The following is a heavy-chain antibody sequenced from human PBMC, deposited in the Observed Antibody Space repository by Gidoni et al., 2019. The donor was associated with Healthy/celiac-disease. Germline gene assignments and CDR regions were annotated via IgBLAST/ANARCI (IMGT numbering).Heavy chain of an antibody. CDR2: IIPILGIA. V-gene: IGHV1-69*04. CDR1: GGTFSRYA. D-gene: IGHD2-15*01. J-gene: IGHJ4*02. CDR3: ARERYCSGGSCYEDFDY. Sequence: QVQLVQSGAEVKKPGSSVKVSCKASGGTFSRYAISWVRQAPGQGLEWMGRIIPILGIANYAQKFQGRVTITADKSTSTAYMELSSLRSEDTAVYYCARERYCSGGSCYEDFDYWGQGTLVTVSS.